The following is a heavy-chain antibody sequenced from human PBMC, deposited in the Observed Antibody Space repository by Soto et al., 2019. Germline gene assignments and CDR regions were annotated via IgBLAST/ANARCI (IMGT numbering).Heavy chain of an antibody. Sequence: KTSETLSLTCRVSGGSMTSYYWNWLRQSPGKGLEWIGYIDDAGSTKFNPSLRSRVSMSILTSQCQVSLTLDSVTAADTAVYYCARAYFDFTGGYSPYWYSEVWGRGTLVTVSS. J-gene: IGHJ2*01. CDR1: GGSMTSYY. CDR2: IDDAGST. CDR3: ARAYFDFTGGYSPYWYSEV. D-gene: IGHD3-3*01. V-gene: IGHV4-59*01.